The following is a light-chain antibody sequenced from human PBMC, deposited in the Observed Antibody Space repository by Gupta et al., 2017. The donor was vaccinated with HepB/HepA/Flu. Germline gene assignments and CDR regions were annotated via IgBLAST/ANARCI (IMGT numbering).Light chain of an antibody. Sequence: QSALTQPPSVSGSPGQSVTISCTGTSSDVGSYNRVSWYQQPPGTAPKLIIYEVSNRPSGVPDRFSGSKSGNTASLTISGLQAEDEADYYCSSYTSSSTYVFGSGTKVIVL. J-gene: IGLJ1*01. CDR3: SSYTSSSTYV. CDR1: SSDVGSYNR. V-gene: IGLV2-18*02. CDR2: EVS.